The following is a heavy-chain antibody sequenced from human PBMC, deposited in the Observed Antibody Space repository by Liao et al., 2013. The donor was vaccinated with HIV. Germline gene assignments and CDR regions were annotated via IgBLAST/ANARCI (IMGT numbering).Heavy chain of an antibody. J-gene: IGHJ3*02. CDR1: GGSITSGSYY. CDR3: ARGGGGFDI. V-gene: IGHV4-61*02. CDR2: ISGSGST. Sequence: QVQLQESGPGLVKPSQTLSLTCTVSGGSITSGSYYWTWIRQSAGRGLEWIGRISGSGSTNYNPSLKRRVTLSIDTSKNQFYLNLNSMTAADTAVYYCARGGGGFDIWGPGGSGHRLL.